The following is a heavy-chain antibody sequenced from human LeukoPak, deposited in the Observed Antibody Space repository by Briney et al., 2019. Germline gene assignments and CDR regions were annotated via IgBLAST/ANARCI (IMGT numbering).Heavy chain of an antibody. V-gene: IGHV3-7*01. CDR1: GFTFSSYW. CDR2: IKQDGSEK. CDR3: ARDGGVPDASDI. Sequence: GGSLRLSCAAPGFTFSSYWMSWVRQAPGKGLEWVANIKQDGSEKYYVDSVKGRFTISRDNAKNSLYLQMNSLRAEDTAVYYCARDGGVPDASDIWGQGTMVTVSS. D-gene: IGHD3-16*01. J-gene: IGHJ3*02.